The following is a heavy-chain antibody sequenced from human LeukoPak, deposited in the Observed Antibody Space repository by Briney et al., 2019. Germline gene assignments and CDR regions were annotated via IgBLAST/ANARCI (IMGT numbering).Heavy chain of an antibody. CDR3: ARLTGTESRGYYLDC. J-gene: IGHJ4*02. D-gene: IGHD3-3*01. Sequence: SETLSLTCTVSGDSISSSSHYWGWIRQPPGKGLEWIGSIYYTGSTYYTQSFKSRVTISVDRSKNQFSLESRSVTAADTAVYHCARLTGTESRGYYLDCWGQGTVVTVSS. CDR1: GDSISSSSHY. CDR2: IYYTGST. V-gene: IGHV4-39*07.